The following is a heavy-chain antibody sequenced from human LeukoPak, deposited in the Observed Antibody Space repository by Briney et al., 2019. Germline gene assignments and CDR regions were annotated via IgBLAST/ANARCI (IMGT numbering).Heavy chain of an antibody. CDR3: ASVQQQLVIY. D-gene: IGHD6-13*01. CDR1: GGSISSYY. V-gene: IGHV4-59*01. Sequence: SETLSLTCTVSGGSISSYYWSWIRQPPGKGQEWIGYIYYSGSTNYDPSLKSRVTISVGTSKNQFSLKLSSVTAADTAVYYCASVQQQLVIYWGQGTLVTVSS. J-gene: IGHJ4*02. CDR2: IYYSGST.